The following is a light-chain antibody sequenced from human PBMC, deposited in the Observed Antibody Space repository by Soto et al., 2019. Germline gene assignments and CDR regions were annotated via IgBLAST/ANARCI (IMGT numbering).Light chain of an antibody. Sequence: EILLTQSPGTLSLSPGEIATLSCMSSQSVSSNYLAWYQQKPGQAPRLLIYGASSRATGIPDRFSGSGSGTDFTLTISRLEPEDFAVYYCQQYGSSPMTFGQGTRLEI. CDR3: QQYGSSPMT. J-gene: IGKJ5*01. CDR1: QSVSSNY. V-gene: IGKV3-20*01. CDR2: GAS.